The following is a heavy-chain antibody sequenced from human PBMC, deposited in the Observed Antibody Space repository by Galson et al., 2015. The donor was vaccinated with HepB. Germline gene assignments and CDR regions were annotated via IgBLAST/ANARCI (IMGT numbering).Heavy chain of an antibody. J-gene: IGHJ4*02. D-gene: IGHD6-19*01. V-gene: IGHV1-2*06. Sequence: SVKVSCKASGYTFTGYYMHCVRQAPGQGLEWMGRINPNSGGTNYAQKFQGRVTMTRDTSISTAYMELSSLRSEDTAVYYCARGPGPYSSGQPWWYWGQGTLVTVSS. CDR3: ARGPGPYSSGQPWWY. CDR2: INPNSGGT. CDR1: GYTFTGYY.